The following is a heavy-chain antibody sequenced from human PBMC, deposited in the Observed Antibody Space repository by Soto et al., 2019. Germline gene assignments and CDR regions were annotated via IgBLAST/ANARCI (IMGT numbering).Heavy chain of an antibody. V-gene: IGHV4-31*03. CDR1: GGSISSGGYY. J-gene: IGHJ4*02. CDR3: ARAPSVFGVVTLDY. D-gene: IGHD3-3*01. CDR2: IYYSGST. Sequence: TLSLTCTVSGGSISSGGYYWSWIRQHPGKGLEWIGYIYYSGSTYYNPSLKSRVTISVDTSKNQFSLKLSSVTAADTAVYYCARAPSVFGVVTLDYWGQGTLVTVSS.